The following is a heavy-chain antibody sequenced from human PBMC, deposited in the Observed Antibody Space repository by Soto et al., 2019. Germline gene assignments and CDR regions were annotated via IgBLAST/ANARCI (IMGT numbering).Heavy chain of an antibody. V-gene: IGHV3-49*03. CDR2: IRSKAYGGTT. Sequence: PGGSLRLSCTASGFTFGDYAMSWFRQAPGKGLEWVGFIRSKAYGGTTEYAASVKGRFTISRDDSKSIAYLQMNSLKTEDTAVYYCTRAPLYDYIWGSYRYPLYYFDYSGQGTLVTGSS. J-gene: IGHJ4*02. CDR3: TRAPLYDYIWGSYRYPLYYFDY. CDR1: GFTFGDYA. D-gene: IGHD3-16*02.